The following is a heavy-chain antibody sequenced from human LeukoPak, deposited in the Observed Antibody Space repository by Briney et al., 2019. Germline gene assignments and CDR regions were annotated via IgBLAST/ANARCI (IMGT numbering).Heavy chain of an antibody. CDR1: GFTFSSYA. V-gene: IGHV3-23*01. CDR2: ISGSGGST. CDR3: AKKASIGDYDILTGYCYFDY. Sequence: GGSLRLSCAASGFTFSSYAMSWVRQAPGKGLEWVSAISGSGGSTYYADSVKGRFTISRDNSKNTLYLQMNSLRAEDTAVYYCAKKASIGDYDILTGYCYFDYWGQGTLVTVSS. D-gene: IGHD3-9*01. J-gene: IGHJ4*02.